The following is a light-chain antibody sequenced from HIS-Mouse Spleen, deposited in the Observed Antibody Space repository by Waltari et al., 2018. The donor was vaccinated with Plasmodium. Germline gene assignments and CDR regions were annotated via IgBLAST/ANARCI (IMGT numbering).Light chain of an antibody. CDR1: QDISNY. CDR2: DAS. J-gene: IGKJ3*01. CDR3: QQYDNPFT. V-gene: IGKV1-33*01. Sequence: DIQMTQSPSSLSASVGDRVTITCQASQDISNYLNWYQQKPGKPPKLLIYDASNLETGVPSRFSGSGSGTDFTFTISSLQPEDIATYYCQQYDNPFTFGPGTKVDIK.